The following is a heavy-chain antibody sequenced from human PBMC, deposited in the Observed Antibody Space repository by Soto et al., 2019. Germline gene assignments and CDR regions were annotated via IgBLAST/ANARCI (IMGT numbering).Heavy chain of an antibody. D-gene: IGHD1-26*01. Sequence: QVQLVQSGAEVREPGASVKVSCKASGYSFTSLDINWVRQTTGQGLEWMGWMQPSSGRTGYAQKFQGRVTMTRDTSINTAYMELSSLTSADPAFYYCARGVTAGVDYWGQGTLVTVSS. CDR2: MQPSSGRT. CDR1: GYSFTSLD. J-gene: IGHJ4*02. CDR3: ARGVTAGVDY. V-gene: IGHV1-8*01.